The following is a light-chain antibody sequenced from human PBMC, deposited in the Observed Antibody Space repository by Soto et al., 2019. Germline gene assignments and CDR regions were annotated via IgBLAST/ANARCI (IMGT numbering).Light chain of an antibody. Sequence: EIVLTQSPGTPSLSPGERATLSCRASQSVSSSYLAWHQQKPGQAPRLLIYGASSRATGIPDRFSGSGSGTDFTLTISRLEPEDFAVYYCQQYGSSPPWTFGQGTKVEIK. CDR1: QSVSSSY. CDR3: QQYGSSPPWT. V-gene: IGKV3-20*01. J-gene: IGKJ1*01. CDR2: GAS.